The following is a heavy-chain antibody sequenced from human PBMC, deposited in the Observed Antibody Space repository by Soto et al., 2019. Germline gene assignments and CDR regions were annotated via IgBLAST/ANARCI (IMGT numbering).Heavy chain of an antibody. J-gene: IGHJ5*01. Sequence: SETLSLTCTVSGGSLREFGHFWTWIRQRPGRGLEWIGYSTYTGVTYYSPSLQSRISISVDTSKNQFSLTLNSVTAADTAVYCCATDSGGPPLNRFDSWGHGTLVTVYS. D-gene: IGHD3-16*01. V-gene: IGHV4-31*03. CDR2: STYTGVT. CDR3: ATDSGGPPLNRFDS. CDR1: GGSLREFGHF.